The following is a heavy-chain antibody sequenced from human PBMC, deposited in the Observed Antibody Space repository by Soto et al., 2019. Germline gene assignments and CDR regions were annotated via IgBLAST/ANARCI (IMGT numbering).Heavy chain of an antibody. CDR3: ARDDCSGDTCFIDY. J-gene: IGHJ4*02. D-gene: IGHD2-15*01. CDR2: IYYSGST. Sequence: SETLSLTCTVSGVSISRDAYYWSWIRQHPGKGLEWIGYIYYSGSTYYNPSLRSAVAMSVDTSKNQFSLTLSSVTAADTAVYYCARDDCSGDTCFIDYWGQGILVTVSS. CDR1: GVSISRDAYY. V-gene: IGHV4-31*01.